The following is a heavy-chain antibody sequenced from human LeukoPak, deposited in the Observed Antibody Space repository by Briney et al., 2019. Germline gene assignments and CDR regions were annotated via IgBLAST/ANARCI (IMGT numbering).Heavy chain of an antibody. D-gene: IGHD3-22*01. V-gene: IGHV3-21*01. Sequence: GGSLRLSCAASGFTFSSYSMNWVRQAPGKGLEWVSSISSSSGYIYYADSVKGRFTISRDNAKNSLYLQMNSLRAEDTAVYYCASPSGYYYDSSAYKDYWGQGTLVTVSS. CDR3: ASPSGYYYDSSAYKDY. CDR2: ISSSSGYI. CDR1: GFTFSSYS. J-gene: IGHJ4*02.